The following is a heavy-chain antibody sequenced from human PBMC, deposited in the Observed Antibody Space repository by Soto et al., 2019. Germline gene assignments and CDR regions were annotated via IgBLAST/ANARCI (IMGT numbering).Heavy chain of an antibody. CDR1: GFTFNNYG. D-gene: IGHD6-13*01. CDR2: ISNDGSDK. V-gene: IGHV3-30*18. CDR3: AKDQGIAASHGID. Sequence: QVQLVESGGGVVQPGRSLRLSCAASGFTFNNYGMHWVRQAPGKGLEWVATISNDGSDKYYADSVKGRLTTSRDNSKITVYLQMNSLRAEETAVYYCAKDQGIAASHGIDWGQGTMVTVSS. J-gene: IGHJ3*01.